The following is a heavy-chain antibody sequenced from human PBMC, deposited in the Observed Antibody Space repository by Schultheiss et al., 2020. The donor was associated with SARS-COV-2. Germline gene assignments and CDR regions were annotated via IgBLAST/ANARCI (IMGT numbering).Heavy chain of an antibody. CDR1: GGTFSSYA. J-gene: IGHJ6*02. CDR3: ARQTFTMVRGTRYYYYYGMDV. CDR2: IIPIFGTA. D-gene: IGHD3-10*01. V-gene: IGHV1-69*13. Sequence: SVKVSCKASGGTFSSYAISWVRQAPGQGLEWMGGIIPIFGTANYAQKFQGRVTITADESTSTAYMELSSLRSEDTAVYYCARQTFTMVRGTRYYYYYGMDVWGQGTTVTVSS.